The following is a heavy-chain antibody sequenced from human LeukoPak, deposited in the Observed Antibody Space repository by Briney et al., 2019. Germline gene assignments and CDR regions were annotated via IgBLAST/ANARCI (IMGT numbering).Heavy chain of an antibody. Sequence: GGSLRLSCAASGFTFSDYYMSWIRQAPGKGLEWVSYISGSGSTIYYADSVKGRFTISRDNAKNSLYLQMNSLRAEDTAVYYCARESAVVPAALDCWGQGTLVTVSS. D-gene: IGHD2-2*01. CDR2: ISGSGSTI. J-gene: IGHJ4*02. CDR1: GFTFSDYY. V-gene: IGHV3-11*04. CDR3: ARESAVVPAALDC.